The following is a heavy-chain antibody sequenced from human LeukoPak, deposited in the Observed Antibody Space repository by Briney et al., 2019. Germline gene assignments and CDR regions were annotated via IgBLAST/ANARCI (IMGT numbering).Heavy chain of an antibody. CDR2: MNPNSGNT. D-gene: IGHD5-18*01. J-gene: IGHJ6*02. CDR1: GYTFTSYD. CDR3: ARGVVSTWIQLWLPYYYYYGMDV. V-gene: IGHV1-8*01. Sequence: ASVKVSCKASGYTFTSYDINWVRQATGQGLEWMGWMNPNSGNTGYAQKFQGRVTMTRNTSISTAHMELSSLRSEDTAVYYCARGVVSTWIQLWLPYYYYYGMDVWGQGTTVTVSS.